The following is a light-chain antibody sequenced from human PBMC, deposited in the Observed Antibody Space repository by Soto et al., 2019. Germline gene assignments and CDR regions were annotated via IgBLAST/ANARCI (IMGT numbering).Light chain of an antibody. CDR1: QSVSTSY. CDR2: GAS. CDR3: QQYGSVPLT. V-gene: IGKV3-20*01. J-gene: IGKJ4*01. Sequence: EIVLTQSPGTLSLSPGERATLSCRASQSVSTSYLAWYQQKPGQAPRLLIYGASSRATGIPDSFSGSGSGADFTLTISRLEPEDFAVYYCQQYGSVPLTFGGGTKVEIK.